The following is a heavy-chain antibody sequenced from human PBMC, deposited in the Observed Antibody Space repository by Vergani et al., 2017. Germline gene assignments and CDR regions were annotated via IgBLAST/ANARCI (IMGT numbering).Heavy chain of an antibody. CDR1: GFTFSSYA. J-gene: IGHJ6*03. D-gene: IGHD1-26*01. CDR2: IYSGGST. V-gene: IGHV3-66*01. Sequence: VQLVESGGGVVQPGRSLRLSCAASGFTFSSYAMHWVRQAPGKGLEWVSVIYSGGSTYYADSVKGRFTISRDNSKNTLYLQMNSLRAEDTAVYYCAREGGSYYRTYYYYYMDVWGKGTTVTVSS. CDR3: AREGGSYYRTYYYYYMDV.